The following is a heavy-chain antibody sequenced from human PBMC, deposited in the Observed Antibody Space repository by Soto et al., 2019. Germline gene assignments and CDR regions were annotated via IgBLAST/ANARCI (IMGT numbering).Heavy chain of an antibody. CDR3: TTEYCSSTSCSWNY. V-gene: IGHV3-15*01. CDR2: IKSKTDGGTT. D-gene: IGHD2-2*01. J-gene: IGHJ4*02. Sequence: GESLKISCAASGFTFSNAWMSWVRQAPGKGLEWVGRIKSKTDGGTTDYAAPVKGRFTISRDDSKNTLYLQMNSLKTEDTAVYYCTTEYCSSTSCSWNYWGQGTLVTVSS. CDR1: GFTFSNAW.